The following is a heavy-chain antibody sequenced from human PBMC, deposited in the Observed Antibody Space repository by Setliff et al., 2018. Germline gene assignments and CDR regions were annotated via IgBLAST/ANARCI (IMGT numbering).Heavy chain of an antibody. CDR3: ARDRSALVRGVVHHNYFDP. CDR2: INYSGST. D-gene: IGHD3-10*01. V-gene: IGHV4-39*07. CDR1: GGSISSSSYY. J-gene: IGHJ5*02. Sequence: SETLSLTCTVSGGSISSSSYYWGWLRQPPGKGLEWIGSINYSGSTYYNPSLKSRVTISVDTSKNQFSLKLSSVTAADTAVYYCARDRSALVRGVVHHNYFDPWGQGNKVTVSS.